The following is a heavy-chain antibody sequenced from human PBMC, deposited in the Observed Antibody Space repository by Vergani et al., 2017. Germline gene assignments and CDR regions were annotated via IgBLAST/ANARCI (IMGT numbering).Heavy chain of an antibody. CDR3: ARTRPAAISMNSAFDI. J-gene: IGHJ3*02. Sequence: QVQLVQSGAEVKKPGSSVKVSCKASGGTFSSYAISWVRQAPGQGLEWMGRIIPIFGTANYAQKFQGRVTITADKSTSTAYMELSSLRSEYTAVYYCARTRPAAISMNSAFDIWGQGTMVTVSS. CDR1: GGTFSSYA. D-gene: IGHD2-2*01. CDR2: IIPIFGTA. V-gene: IGHV1-69*14.